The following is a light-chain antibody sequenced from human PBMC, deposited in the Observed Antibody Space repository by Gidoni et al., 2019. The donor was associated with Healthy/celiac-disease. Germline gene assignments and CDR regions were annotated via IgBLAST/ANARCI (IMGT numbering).Light chain of an antibody. CDR1: QSISSY. J-gene: IGKJ4*01. V-gene: IGKV1-39*01. CDR3: QQYYSTPRT. Sequence: IQMIQSPSPLSASVGDSVTITCRASQSISSYLNWYQQKPGQAPKLLIYAASSLQSGVPSRFSGSGSGTDFTLTISSLQPEDFAAYYCQQYYSTPRTFGEXTKVEIK. CDR2: AAS.